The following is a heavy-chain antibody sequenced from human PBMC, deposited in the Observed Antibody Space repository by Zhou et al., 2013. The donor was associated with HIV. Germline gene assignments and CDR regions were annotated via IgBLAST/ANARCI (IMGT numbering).Heavy chain of an antibody. J-gene: IGHJ4*02. Sequence: QVQLQESGPGLVKPSETLSLTCTVSGGSISSSSYFWGWIRQPPGKGLEWIGSIYYSGSTHYNPSLKSRVTMSVDTSKNQFSLKLVSVTAADTAVYYCARLPPPRPVAPTPNDYWGQGTLVTVSS. D-gene: IGHD2-2*01. V-gene: IGHV4-39*01. CDR1: GGSISSSSYF. CDR2: IYYSGST. CDR3: ARLPPPRPVAPTPNDY.